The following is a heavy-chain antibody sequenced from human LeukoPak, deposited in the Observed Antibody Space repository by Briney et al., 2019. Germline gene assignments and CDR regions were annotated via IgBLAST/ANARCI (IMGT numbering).Heavy chain of an antibody. Sequence: AASVQVSCKTSGYIFGHNGISWVRQAPGQGPEWMGWISAYYGDTKYSQKFQGRVTITRDTSASTAYMELSSLRSEDTAVYYCARDPLLWFGELYLDYWGQGTLVTVSS. CDR2: ISAYYGDT. CDR3: ARDPLLWFGELYLDY. CDR1: GYIFGHNG. D-gene: IGHD3-10*01. V-gene: IGHV1-18*01. J-gene: IGHJ4*02.